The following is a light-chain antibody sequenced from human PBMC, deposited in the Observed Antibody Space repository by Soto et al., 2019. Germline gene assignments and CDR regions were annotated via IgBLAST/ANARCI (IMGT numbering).Light chain of an antibody. J-gene: IGKJ4*01. CDR2: DAT. CDR1: QSISSN. Sequence: DIVMTQSPATLSESPGERVTLSCRASQSISSNLAWYQQKPGQPPRLLIYDATSRATGIPSRFSGSGSGTDFTLTIISLQFEDFAVYFCQQYHDWPPLTFGGGTKVDIK. CDR3: QQYHDWPPLT. V-gene: IGKV3D-15*01.